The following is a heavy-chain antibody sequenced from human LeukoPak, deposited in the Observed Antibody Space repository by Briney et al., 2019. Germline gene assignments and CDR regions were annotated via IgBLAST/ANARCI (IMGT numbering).Heavy chain of an antibody. V-gene: IGHV1-69*13. Sequence: SVKVSCKASGGTFSSSAISWVRQAPGQGLEWMGGIIPIFGTANYAQKFQGRVTITADESTSTAYMELSSLRSEDTAVYYCARRDRGEYVEDQNCFDPWGQGTLVTVSS. J-gene: IGHJ5*02. CDR2: IIPIFGTA. D-gene: IGHD4-17*01. CDR3: ARRDRGEYVEDQNCFDP. CDR1: GGTFSSSA.